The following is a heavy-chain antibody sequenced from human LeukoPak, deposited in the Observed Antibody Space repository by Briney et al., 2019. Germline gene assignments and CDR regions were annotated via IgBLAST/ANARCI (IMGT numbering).Heavy chain of an antibody. CDR3: AIALPPSISTPWK. CDR1: GFTFSSYW. V-gene: IGHV3-74*01. Sequence: GGSLRLSCAASGFTFSSYWMSWVRQAPGKGLVWVSHISSDGSSTSYADSVKGRFTISRDNAKNTLYLQMNSLRAEDTAVYYCAIALPPSISTPWKWGQGTPVTVSS. CDR2: ISSDGSST. D-gene: IGHD2-2*01. J-gene: IGHJ4*02.